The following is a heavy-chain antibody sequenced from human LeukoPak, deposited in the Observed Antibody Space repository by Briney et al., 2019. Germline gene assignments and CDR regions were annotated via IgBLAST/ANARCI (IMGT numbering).Heavy chain of an antibody. D-gene: IGHD6-13*01. J-gene: IGHJ3*01. Sequence: PSETLSLTCTVSGGSISSSSYYWGWIRQPPGKGLEWIGSIYYSGSTYYNPSLKSRVTISEDMSKNQFSLKLTSLTAPDTAVYYCAKHSGNSSPNVAFYVGGKGKMVIFS. CDR2: IYYSGST. V-gene: IGHV4-39*07. CDR3: AKHSGNSSPNVAFYV. CDR1: GGSISSSSYY.